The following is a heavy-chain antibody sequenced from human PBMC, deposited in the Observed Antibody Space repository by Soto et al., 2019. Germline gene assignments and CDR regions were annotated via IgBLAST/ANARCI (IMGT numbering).Heavy chain of an antibody. J-gene: IGHJ5*02. Sequence: GGSLRLSCAASGFTFSTNAMSWVRQAPGMGLEFVSLISGSGNTIYYADSVKGRVTMTRDTSISTSYMELSRLRDDDTAVYYCARGRGSSSNNFFDPWGQGTLVTVSS. CDR2: ISGSGNTI. V-gene: IGHV3-23*01. CDR3: ARGRGSSSNNFFDP. CDR1: GFTFSTNA. D-gene: IGHD6-6*01.